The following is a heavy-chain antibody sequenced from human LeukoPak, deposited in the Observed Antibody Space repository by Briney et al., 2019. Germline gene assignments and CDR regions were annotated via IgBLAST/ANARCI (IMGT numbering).Heavy chain of an antibody. CDR2: VKHGGST. J-gene: IGHJ4*02. Sequence: PSETLSLTCVVYGGSFTAYTWSWIRQSPGKGLEWIGEVKHGGSTNYNPSLKSRVTISTDTSENQFSLKLTSVTAADAAVYYCARLRARGFDYWGQGTLVTVSP. CDR3: ARLRARGFDY. D-gene: IGHD3-16*01. V-gene: IGHV4-34*01. CDR1: GGSFTAYT.